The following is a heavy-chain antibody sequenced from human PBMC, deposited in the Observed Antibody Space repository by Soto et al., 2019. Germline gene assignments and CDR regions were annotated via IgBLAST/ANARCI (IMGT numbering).Heavy chain of an antibody. V-gene: IGHV1-69*13. Sequence: ASVKVSCKASGGTFSSYAISWVRQAPGQGLEWMGGIIPIFGTANYAQKFQGRVTITADESTSTAYMELSSLRSEDTAVYYCARRAYCGGDCYNWFDPWGQGTLVTVSS. J-gene: IGHJ5*02. D-gene: IGHD2-21*02. CDR2: IIPIFGTA. CDR3: ARRAYCGGDCYNWFDP. CDR1: GGTFSSYA.